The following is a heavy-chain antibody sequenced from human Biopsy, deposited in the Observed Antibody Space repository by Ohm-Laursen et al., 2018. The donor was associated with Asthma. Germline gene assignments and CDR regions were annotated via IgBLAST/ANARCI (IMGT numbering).Heavy chain of an antibody. D-gene: IGHD3-16*01. CDR1: GYTFTSYD. J-gene: IGHJ4*02. CDR2: MNPNSGNT. V-gene: IGHV1-8*01. CDR3: TRWSLRVRDTHNDY. Sequence: ASVKVSCKASGYTFTSYDINWVRQATGQGLEWMGWMNPNSGNTGYPQNFQGRVTMTRDTSISTAYMELSSLRSEDTAVYYCTRWSLRVRDTHNDYWGQGTLVTVSS.